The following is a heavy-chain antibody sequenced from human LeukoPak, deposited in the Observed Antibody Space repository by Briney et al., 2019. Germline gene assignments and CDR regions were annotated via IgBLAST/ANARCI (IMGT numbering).Heavy chain of an antibody. CDR3: ATGVYYDNWGFDY. Sequence: ASVKVSCKASGYTFTSYDINWVRQATGQGLEWMGWMNPNSGNTGYAQKFQGRVTITRNTSISTAYMELSSLRSEDTAVYYCATGVYYDNWGFDYWGQGTLVTVSS. V-gene: IGHV1-8*03. CDR1: GYTFTSYD. CDR2: MNPNSGNT. D-gene: IGHD3-22*01. J-gene: IGHJ4*02.